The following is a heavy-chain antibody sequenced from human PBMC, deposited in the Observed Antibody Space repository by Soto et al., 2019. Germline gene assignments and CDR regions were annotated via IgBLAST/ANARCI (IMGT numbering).Heavy chain of an antibody. J-gene: IGHJ4*01. CDR2: IYYSGST. CDR3: EGGRAADF. D-gene: IGHD6-13*01. Sequence: PSETLSLTCTVSGGSISSYYWSWIRQPPGKGLGWIGYIYYSGSTKYNPSLKSRVTISRDNARKSLYLQLNSLRAEDTGLYYCEGGRAADFWGHGTLVTVSS. V-gene: IGHV4-59*12. CDR1: GGSISSYY.